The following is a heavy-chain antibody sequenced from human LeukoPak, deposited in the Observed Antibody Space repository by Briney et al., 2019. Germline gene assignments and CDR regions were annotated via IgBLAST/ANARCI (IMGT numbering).Heavy chain of an antibody. V-gene: IGHV3-7*01. CDR3: ARDSLLAYYYDL. CDR2: INPDGSEK. J-gene: IGHJ4*02. Sequence: GGSLRLSCGASGFTFRTSWMNWVRQAPGKGLEWVASINPDGSEKYSVDSVKGRFTISRDNAKNSLYLQMNSLRAEDTAVYYCARDSLLAYYYDLWGQGTLVTVSS. CDR1: GFTFRTSW. D-gene: IGHD2-21*01.